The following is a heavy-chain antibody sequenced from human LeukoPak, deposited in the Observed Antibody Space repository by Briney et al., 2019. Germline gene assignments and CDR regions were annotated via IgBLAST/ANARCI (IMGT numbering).Heavy chain of an antibody. V-gene: IGHV1-2*02. CDR1: GYTFTNYY. Sequence: ASVKVSCKASGYTFTNYYMHWVRQAPGQGLEWMGWINPNSGGTNYAQKFQGRVTMTRDTSISTAYMELSRLRSDDTAVYYCARDGYSDNHIEPYYYYMDVWGKGTTVTVSS. CDR2: INPNSGGT. CDR3: ARDGYSDNHIEPYYYYMDV. J-gene: IGHJ6*03. D-gene: IGHD3-9*01.